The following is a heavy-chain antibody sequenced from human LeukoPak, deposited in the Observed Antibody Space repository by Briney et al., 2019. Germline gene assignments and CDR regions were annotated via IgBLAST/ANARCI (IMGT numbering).Heavy chain of an antibody. D-gene: IGHD3-22*01. CDR2: IRGSGAST. Sequence: GGSLRLSCVASDFPFSSYAMSWVRQAPGKGLEWLAVIRGSGASTNYADSVKGRFTISRDNSKNTLYLQMNSLRAEDTAFYYCTKDLTVQIWLLGYDSWGQGTLVTVAS. CDR3: TKDLTVQIWLLGYDS. V-gene: IGHV3-23*01. CDR1: DFPFSSYA. J-gene: IGHJ1*01.